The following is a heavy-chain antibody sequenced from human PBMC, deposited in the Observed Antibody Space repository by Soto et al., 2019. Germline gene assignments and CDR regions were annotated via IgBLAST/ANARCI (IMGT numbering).Heavy chain of an antibody. J-gene: IGHJ2*01. CDR3: ARDVRAATLYWYFDL. V-gene: IGHV3-53*04. CDR1: GFTVSSNY. CDR2: IYSGGST. D-gene: IGHD2-15*01. Sequence: EVQLVESGGGLVQPGGSLRLSCAASGFTVSSNYMSWVRQAPGKGLEWVSVIYSGGSTYYADYVKGRFTISRHNSKNTLYLQMNSLRAEDTAVYYCARDVRAATLYWYFDLWGRGTLVTVSS.